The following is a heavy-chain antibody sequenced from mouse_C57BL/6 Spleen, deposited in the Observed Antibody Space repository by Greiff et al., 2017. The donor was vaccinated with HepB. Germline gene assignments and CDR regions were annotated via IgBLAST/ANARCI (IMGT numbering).Heavy chain of an antibody. D-gene: IGHD2-2*01. CDR3: ARDPYGYDGY. Sequence: QVQLKESGAELVRPGTSVKLSCKASGYTFTSYWMHWVKQRPGQGLGWIGVIDPSDSYTNYNQKFKGKATLTVDTSSSTAYMQLSSLTSEDSAVYYCARDPYGYDGYWGQGTTLTVSS. J-gene: IGHJ2*01. CDR2: IDPSDSYT. V-gene: IGHV1-59*01. CDR1: GYTFTSYW.